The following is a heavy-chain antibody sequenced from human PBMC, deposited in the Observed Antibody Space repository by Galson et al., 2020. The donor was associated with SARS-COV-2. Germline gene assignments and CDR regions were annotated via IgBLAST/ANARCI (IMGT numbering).Heavy chain of an antibody. CDR1: GFTFSTYG. CDR2: ISSGSSYI. V-gene: IGHV3-21*01. J-gene: IGHJ4*02. D-gene: IGHD5-18*01. CDR3: ARVQNGYNYGASDY. Sequence: GGSLRLSCAASGFTFSTYGMNWVRQAPGKGLEWVSSISSGSSYIYYADSVKGRFTVSRDNAKNSLYLQVNSLGSEDTAIYYCARVQNGYNYGASDYWGRGTLVTVSS.